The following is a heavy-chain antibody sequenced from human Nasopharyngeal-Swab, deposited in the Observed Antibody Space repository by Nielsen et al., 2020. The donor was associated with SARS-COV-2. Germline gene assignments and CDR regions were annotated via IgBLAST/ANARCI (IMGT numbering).Heavy chain of an antibody. J-gene: IGHJ5*02. Sequence: GGSLRLSCKGSGYSFTSYWIGWVRQMPGKGLEWMGIIYPGDSYTNYSPSFQGHVTISADKSISTAYLQWSSLKASDTAMYYCARHGASGSSWYRNWFDPWGQGTLVTVSS. D-gene: IGHD6-13*01. CDR2: IYPGDSYT. V-gene: IGHV5-51*01. CDR3: ARHGASGSSWYRNWFDP. CDR1: GYSFTSYW.